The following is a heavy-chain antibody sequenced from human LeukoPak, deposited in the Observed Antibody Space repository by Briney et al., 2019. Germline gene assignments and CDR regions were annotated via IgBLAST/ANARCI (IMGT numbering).Heavy chain of an antibody. J-gene: IGHJ4*02. Sequence: PGGSLRLSCAASGFTFSSYAMHWVRQAPGKGLEWVAVISYDGSNKYYADSVKGRFTISRDNSKSTLYLQMNSLRAEDTAVYYCARDPLYSSDLPTFDYWGQGTLVTVSS. V-gene: IGHV3-30*04. CDR3: ARDPLYSSDLPTFDY. CDR2: ISYDGSNK. D-gene: IGHD6-19*01. CDR1: GFTFSSYA.